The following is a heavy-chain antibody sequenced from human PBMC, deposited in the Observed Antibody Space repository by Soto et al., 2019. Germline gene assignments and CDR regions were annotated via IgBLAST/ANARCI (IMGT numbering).Heavy chain of an antibody. CDR1: GFTFTNCA. CDR3: ARDVIVDAPDDFQY. CDR2: VGSDGMHK. D-gene: IGHD1-26*01. Sequence: QVQLVESGGGVVQPGRSLRLSCAASGFTFTNCAMHWVRQAPGKGLEWVAVVGSDGMHKYYGDFVKGRFTFSRDTSENTVYLQMDRLTSEDTAVYYCARDVIVDAPDDFQYGGRGTLVTVSS. V-gene: IGHV3-30*01. J-gene: IGHJ4*02.